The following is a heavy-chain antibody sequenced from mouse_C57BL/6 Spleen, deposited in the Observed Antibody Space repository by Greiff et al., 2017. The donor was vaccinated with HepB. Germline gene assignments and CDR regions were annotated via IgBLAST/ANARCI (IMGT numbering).Heavy chain of an antibody. Sequence: QVHVKQSGAELVKPGASVKISCKASGYAFSSYWMNWVKQRPGKGLEWIGQIYPGDGDTNYNGKFKGKATLTADKSSSTAYMQLSSLTSEDSAVYFCARSGTTVYFDYWGQGTTLTVSS. CDR1: GYAFSSYW. J-gene: IGHJ2*01. D-gene: IGHD1-1*01. CDR3: ARSGTTVYFDY. V-gene: IGHV1-80*01. CDR2: IYPGDGDT.